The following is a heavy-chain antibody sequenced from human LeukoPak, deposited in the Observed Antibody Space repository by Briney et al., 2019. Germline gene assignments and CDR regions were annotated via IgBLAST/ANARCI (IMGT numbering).Heavy chain of an antibody. Sequence: SETLSLTCSVSGGSISGKYWSWIRQSPGKGLEWIGNNYYSGTTNYSPFLTSRVTISLDTSKNQFSLKLSSVTAADTAVYYCASMVRGVSIDYYYGMDVWGQGTTVTVSS. J-gene: IGHJ6*02. CDR1: GGSISGKY. CDR3: ASMVRGVSIDYYYGMDV. D-gene: IGHD3-10*01. CDR2: NYYSGTT. V-gene: IGHV4-59*08.